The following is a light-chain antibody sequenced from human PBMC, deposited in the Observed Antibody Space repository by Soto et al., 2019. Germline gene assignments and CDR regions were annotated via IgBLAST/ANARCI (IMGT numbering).Light chain of an antibody. V-gene: IGKV3-15*01. CDR1: QTLSSRH. CDR3: QHYHNWTQT. CDR2: GAS. Sequence: VLTQSPSTLSLSPGERAALSCMASQTLSSRHLAWYQQQPGQAPRLLISGASTRATGIPARSSGSGCGTESNLTLTSLNPEAFAVSSCQHYHNWTQTFGQGTKVDIK. J-gene: IGKJ1*01.